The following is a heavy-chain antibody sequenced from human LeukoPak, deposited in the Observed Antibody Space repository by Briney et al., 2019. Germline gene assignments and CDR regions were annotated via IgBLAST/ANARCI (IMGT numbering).Heavy chain of an antibody. Sequence: ASVKVSCKASGYTFTDYYMHWVRQAPGQGFEWMGWINPNDGDTNYAQKFQGRVTMTRDTSISTAHMEVSGLRSGDTAVYYCARANFLYCSSSTCLFDYWGQGTLVTVSS. J-gene: IGHJ4*02. D-gene: IGHD2-2*01. V-gene: IGHV1-2*02. CDR2: INPNDGDT. CDR3: ARANFLYCSSSTCLFDY. CDR1: GYTFTDYY.